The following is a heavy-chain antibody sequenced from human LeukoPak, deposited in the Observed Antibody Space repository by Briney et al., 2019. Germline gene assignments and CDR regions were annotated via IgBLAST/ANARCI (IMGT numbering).Heavy chain of an antibody. CDR2: IYHSGST. CDR1: GGSISSGGYS. CDR3: VRSIAEAGTTDAFYI. Sequence: TSETLSLTCAVSGGSISSGGYSWSWIRQPPGKGLEWIGYIYHSGSTYYNPSLKSRVTISVDRSKNQFSLKLSSVTAADTAVYYCVRSIAEAGTTDAFYIWGQGTMVTVSS. V-gene: IGHV4-30-2*01. J-gene: IGHJ3*02. D-gene: IGHD6-13*01.